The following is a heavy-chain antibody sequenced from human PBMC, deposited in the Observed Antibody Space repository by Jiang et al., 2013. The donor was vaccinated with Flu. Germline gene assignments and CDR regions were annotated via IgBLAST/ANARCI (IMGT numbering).Heavy chain of an antibody. V-gene: IGHV6-1*01. CDR3: VRDYNWAFDS. J-gene: IGHJ4*02. CDR1: GDSVSSNSAA. D-gene: IGHD1-1*01. Sequence: SQTLSLTCAISGDSVSSNSAAWTWIRQSPSRGLEWLGKTRYISRWLTEYSVSMQGRITINPDTSRNQLSLQLDSATPDDTAIYYCVRDYNWAFDSWGQGTLVTVSS. CDR2: TRYISRWLT.